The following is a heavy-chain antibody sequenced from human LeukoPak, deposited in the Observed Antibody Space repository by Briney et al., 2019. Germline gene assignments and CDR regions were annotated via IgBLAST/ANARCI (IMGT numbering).Heavy chain of an antibody. D-gene: IGHD3-22*01. V-gene: IGHV3-7*03. J-gene: IGHJ4*02. CDR2: INHNGNVN. CDR1: GFTFSSYW. Sequence: GGSLRLSCAASGFTFSSYWMNWARQAPGKGLEWVASINHNGNVNYYVDSVKGRFTISRDNAKNSLYLQMSNLRSDDTAVYYCARDRSGYYYDSSGYDYWGQGTLVTVSS. CDR3: ARDRSGYYYDSSGYDY.